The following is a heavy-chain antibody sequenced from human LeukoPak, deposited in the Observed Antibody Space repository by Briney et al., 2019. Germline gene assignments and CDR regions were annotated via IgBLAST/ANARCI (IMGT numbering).Heavy chain of an antibody. D-gene: IGHD3-10*01. CDR2: ISPSGGST. Sequence: ASVKVSCKAFGYTFTSNYKHWVRQAPGQGPEWMGVISPSGGSTTYAQKFQGRVTLTRDMSTSTDYLELSSLRSEDTAVYYCARNLDNYYGSGSYYNVPMDVWGKGTTVTVSS. J-gene: IGHJ6*03. CDR1: GYTFTSNY. V-gene: IGHV1-46*01. CDR3: ARNLDNYYGSGSYYNVPMDV.